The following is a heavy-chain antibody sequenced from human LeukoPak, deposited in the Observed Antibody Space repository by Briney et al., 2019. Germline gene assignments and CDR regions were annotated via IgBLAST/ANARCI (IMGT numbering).Heavy chain of an antibody. V-gene: IGHV4-30-2*01. D-gene: IGHD3-3*01. CDR3: ARLPPATIFGVVTRDY. J-gene: IGHJ4*02. CDR2: IYHSGST. CDR1: GGSISSGGYY. Sequence: PSQTLSLTCTVSGGSISSGGYYWSWIRQPPGKGLEWIGYIYHSGSTYYNPSLKSRVTISVDTSKNQFSLKLSSVTAADTAVYYCARLPPATIFGVVTRDYWGQGTLVTVSS.